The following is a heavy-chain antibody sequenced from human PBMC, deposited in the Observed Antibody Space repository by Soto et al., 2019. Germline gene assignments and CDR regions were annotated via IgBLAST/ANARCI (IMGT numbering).Heavy chain of an antibody. CDR2: ISSGSSNI. CDR1: GFAFRSYN. J-gene: IGHJ4*02. V-gene: IGHV3-21*01. CDR3: ASATVVAGTLDF. Sequence: EVQLVESGGGLVKPGGSLTLSCAGSGFAFRSYNMNWVRQPPGKGLEWVASISSGSSNIYYADSVKDRFTISRDNAKDSLYMQMDSLRAGDSAVYYCASATVVAGTLDFWGQGTLRSVSS. D-gene: IGHD4-17*01.